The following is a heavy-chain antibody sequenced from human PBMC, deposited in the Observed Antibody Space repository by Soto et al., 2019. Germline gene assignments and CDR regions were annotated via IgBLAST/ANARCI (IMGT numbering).Heavy chain of an antibody. CDR3: ARGALHIVVVTAPSGMDV. J-gene: IGHJ6*02. CDR2: IYYSGST. CDR1: GGSISSGDYY. Sequence: SETLSLTCTVSGGSISSGDYYWSWIRQPPGKGLEWIGYIYYSGSTYYNPSLKSRVTISVDTSKNQFSLKLSSVTAADTAVYYCARGALHIVVVTAPSGMDVWGQGTTVTVSS. D-gene: IGHD2-21*02. V-gene: IGHV4-30-4*01.